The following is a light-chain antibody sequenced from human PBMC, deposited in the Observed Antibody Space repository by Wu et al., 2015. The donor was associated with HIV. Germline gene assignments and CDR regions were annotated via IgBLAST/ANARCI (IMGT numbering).Light chain of an antibody. V-gene: IGKV1-5*03. CDR3: QQYNSYPIT. Sequence: QMTQSPSTLSASVGDRVTITCRASQSISNWLAWYQQKPGKAPKLLIYKASSLESGVPSRFSGSGSGTEFTLTISSLQPDDFATYYCQQYNSYPITFGQGTRLEIK. CDR1: QSISNW. J-gene: IGKJ5*01. CDR2: KAS.